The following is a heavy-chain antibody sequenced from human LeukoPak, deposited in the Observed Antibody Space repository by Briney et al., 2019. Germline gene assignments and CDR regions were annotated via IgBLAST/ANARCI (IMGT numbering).Heavy chain of an antibody. D-gene: IGHD3-3*01. V-gene: IGHV4-38-2*02. CDR2: IYHSGST. CDR3: ARAGPAYYDFWSGFYSNFDY. Sequence: SETLSLTCTVSGLSISSGYYWGWIRQPPGKGLEWVGTIYHSGSTYYNPSLKSRVTISVDTSNNQFSLKLKSVTAADTAVYFCARAGPAYYDFWSGFYSNFDYWGQGTLVTVSS. J-gene: IGHJ4*02. CDR1: GLSISSGYY.